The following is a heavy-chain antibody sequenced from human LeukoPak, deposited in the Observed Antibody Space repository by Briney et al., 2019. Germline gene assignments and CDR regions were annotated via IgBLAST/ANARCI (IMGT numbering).Heavy chain of an antibody. J-gene: IGHJ1*01. Sequence: EPGGSLRLSCAASGFTFSSHWMNWVRQAPGRGLEWVANIKEDGSEKDYVDSVKGRFTISRDNAKNSLYLQMNSLRAEDTAVYYCASSLVVVPAAITYAEYFQHWGQGTLVTVSS. CDR1: GFTFSSHW. CDR2: IKEDGSEK. CDR3: ASSLVVVPAAITYAEYFQH. V-gene: IGHV3-7*01. D-gene: IGHD2-2*02.